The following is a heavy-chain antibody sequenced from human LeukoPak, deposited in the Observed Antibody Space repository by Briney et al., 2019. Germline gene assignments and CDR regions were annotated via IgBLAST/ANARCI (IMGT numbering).Heavy chain of an antibody. CDR1: GGSISSSSYY. CDR2: IYYSGST. CDR3: ARGAGAGYNLQPFDY. D-gene: IGHD5-24*01. Sequence: SETLSLTCTVSGGSISSSSYYWGWIRQPPGKGLEWIGYIYYSGSTKYNPSLKSRVSISVDTSKNQFSLKLSSVTAADTAVYYCARGAGAGYNLQPFDYWGQGTLVTVSS. V-gene: IGHV4-61*05. J-gene: IGHJ4*02.